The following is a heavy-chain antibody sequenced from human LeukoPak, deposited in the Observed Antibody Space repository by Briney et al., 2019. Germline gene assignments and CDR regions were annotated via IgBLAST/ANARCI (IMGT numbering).Heavy chain of an antibody. J-gene: IGHJ6*03. V-gene: IGHV1-69*05. CDR2: IIPIFGTA. CDR1: GGTFSSYA. CDR3: ARGVVIMPYYYYYYMDV. D-gene: IGHD3-3*01. Sequence: SVKVSCKASGGTFSSYAISWVRQAPGQGLECMGGIIPIFGTANYAQKFQGRVTIATDESTSTAYMELSSLRSEDTAVYYCARGVVIMPYYYYYYMDVWGKGTTVTVSS.